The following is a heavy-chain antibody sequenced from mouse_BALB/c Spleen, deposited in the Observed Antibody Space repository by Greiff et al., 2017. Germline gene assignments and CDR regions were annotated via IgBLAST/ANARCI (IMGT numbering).Heavy chain of an antibody. CDR2: IRNKANGYTT. Sequence: EVQLVESGGGLVQPGGSLRLSCATSGFTFTDYYMSWVRQPPGKALEWLCFIRNKANGYTTEYSASVKGRFTISRDNSQSILYLQMNTLRAEDSATYYCATYGFYFDYWGQGTTLTVSS. CDR3: ATYGFYFDY. V-gene: IGHV7-3*02. J-gene: IGHJ2*01. CDR1: GFTFTDYY. D-gene: IGHD2-2*01.